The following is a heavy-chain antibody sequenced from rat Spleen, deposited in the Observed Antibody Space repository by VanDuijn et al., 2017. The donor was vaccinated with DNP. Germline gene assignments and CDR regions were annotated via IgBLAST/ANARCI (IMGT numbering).Heavy chain of an antibody. CDR1: GFTFSYYG. D-gene: IGHD1-11*01. CDR2: ISASGGST. CDR3: TTDTEDYFDY. J-gene: IGHJ2*01. Sequence: EVQLVESGGGLVQPGRSLKLSCAASGFTFSYYGMAWVRQAPKKGLEWVASISASGGSTSYRDSVKGRFTISRDNAKSTLYLQMDSLRSEDTATYYCTTDTEDYFDYWGQGVMVTVSS. V-gene: IGHV5-19*01.